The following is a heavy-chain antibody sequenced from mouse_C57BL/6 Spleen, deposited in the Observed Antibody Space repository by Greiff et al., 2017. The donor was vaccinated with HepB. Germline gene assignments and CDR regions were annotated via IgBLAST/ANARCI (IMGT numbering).Heavy chain of an antibody. CDR3: ARSLSNYYAMDY. CDR2: IRNKANGYTT. D-gene: IGHD2-5*01. Sequence: EVQRVESGGGLVQPGGSLSLSCAASGFTFTDYYMSWVRQPPGKALEWLGFIRNKANGYTTEYSASVKGRFTISRDNSQSILYLQMNALRAEDSATYYCARSLSNYYAMDYWGQGTSVTVSS. V-gene: IGHV7-3*01. CDR1: GFTFTDYY. J-gene: IGHJ4*01.